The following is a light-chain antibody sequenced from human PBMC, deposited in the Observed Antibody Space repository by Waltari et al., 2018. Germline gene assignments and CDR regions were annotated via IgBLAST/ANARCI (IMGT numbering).Light chain of an antibody. J-gene: IGLJ2*01. CDR3: AALDDSLNAYVV. CDR2: SNK. CDR1: SSTAASNT. Sequence: QYVLTQPPAASGTPGQRATISGSGGSSTAASNTAHWYKPLPGTAPNLLIYSNKQRPSGVPHRFSGSKSGTSASLAISGLQSEDEADYYCAALDDSLNAYVVFGGGTKLTVL. V-gene: IGLV1-44*01.